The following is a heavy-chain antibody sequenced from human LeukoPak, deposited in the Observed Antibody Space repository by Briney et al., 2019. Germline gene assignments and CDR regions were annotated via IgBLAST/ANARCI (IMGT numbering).Heavy chain of an antibody. V-gene: IGHV3-7*03. CDR3: ARDQFLDY. Sequence: GGSLRLSCAASGSTFSNNWMTWVRQAPGKGLEWVASVKKDASEKYYVDSVKGRFTISRDNAKNSLYLQMNSLRVEDTAVYYCARDQFLDYWGQGTLVAVSS. J-gene: IGHJ4*02. CDR2: VKKDASEK. CDR1: GSTFSNNW.